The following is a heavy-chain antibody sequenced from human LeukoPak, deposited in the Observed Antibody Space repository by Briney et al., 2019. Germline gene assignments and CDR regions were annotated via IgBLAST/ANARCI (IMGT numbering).Heavy chain of an antibody. CDR2: INHSGST. J-gene: IGHJ4*02. D-gene: IGHD3-10*01. V-gene: IGHV4-34*01. CDR1: GGSFSGYY. CDR3: ARGQHYYYGSGSYYNTPFDY. Sequence: SETLSLTCAVYGGSFSGYYWSWIRQPPGKGLEWIGEINHSGSTNYNPSLKSRVTISVDTSKNQFSLKLSSVTAADTAVCYCARGQHYYYGSGSYYNTPFDYWGQGTLVTVSS.